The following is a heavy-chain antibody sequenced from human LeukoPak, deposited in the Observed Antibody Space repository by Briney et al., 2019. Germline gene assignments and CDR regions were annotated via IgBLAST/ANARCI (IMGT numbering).Heavy chain of an antibody. Sequence: SETLPLTCTVSGGSISSGGYYWSWIRQPPGKGLEWIGYIYHSGSTYYNPSLKSRVTISVDRSKNQFSLKLSSVTAADTAVYYCARWQLDIYFDYWGQGALVTVSS. V-gene: IGHV4-30-2*01. CDR2: IYHSGST. J-gene: IGHJ4*02. D-gene: IGHD6-13*01. CDR3: ARWQLDIYFDY. CDR1: GGSISSGGYY.